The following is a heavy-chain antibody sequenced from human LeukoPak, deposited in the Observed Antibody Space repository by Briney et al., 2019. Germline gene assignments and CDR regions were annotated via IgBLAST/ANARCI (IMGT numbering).Heavy chain of an antibody. V-gene: IGHV3-21*01. CDR2: ISSSSSYI. D-gene: IGHD3-16*02. Sequence: GGSLRLSCAASGFTFSSYSMNWVRQAPGKGLEWVSSISSSSSYIYYADSVKGRFTISRDNAKNSLYLQMNSLRAEDTAVYYCARDRGWGSYPLYDYWGQGTLVTVSS. CDR1: GFTFSSYS. J-gene: IGHJ4*02. CDR3: ARDRGWGSYPLYDY.